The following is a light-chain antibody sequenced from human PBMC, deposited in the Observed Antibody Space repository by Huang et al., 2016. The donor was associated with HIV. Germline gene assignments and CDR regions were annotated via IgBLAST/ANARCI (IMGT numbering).Light chain of an antibody. J-gene: IGKJ4*01. V-gene: IGKV3-20*01. Sequence: EIVLTQSPGTLSLSPGERATLSCRASQSVRSSSLAWYQQKPGQSPRLLIFGASNRATAIPDRFSGSGSATDFTLTISRLEPEVFAVYYCQQYGSSPLTFGGGTKVEIK. CDR2: GAS. CDR3: QQYGSSPLT. CDR1: QSVRSSS.